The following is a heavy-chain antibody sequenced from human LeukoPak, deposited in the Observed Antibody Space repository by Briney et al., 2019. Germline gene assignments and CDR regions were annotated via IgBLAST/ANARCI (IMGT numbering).Heavy chain of an antibody. CDR1: GDILNSYS. D-gene: IGHD1-26*01. J-gene: IGHJ6*03. Sequence: PEASVKLSCNAPGDILNSYSVSWVRQAPGQGLEWMGGIIPIFGSTNYAQKFQGRVTITTDQSTRAAYMELNSLSSDDTAVYYCARVGRSRRSLPNSYYYMDVWGKGTTVTVSS. CDR3: ARVGRSRRSLPNSYYYMDV. V-gene: IGHV1-69*05. CDR2: IIPIFGST.